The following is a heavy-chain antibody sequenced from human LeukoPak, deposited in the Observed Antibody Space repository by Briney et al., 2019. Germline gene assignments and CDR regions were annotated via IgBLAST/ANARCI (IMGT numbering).Heavy chain of an antibody. CDR1: VGSISSYY. D-gene: IGHD2-15*01. CDR3: ATVIQECSGGSCYSIAY. J-gene: IGHJ4*02. V-gene: IGHV4-59*01. CDR2: IYCSGST. Sequence: SETLSLTCTVSVGSISSYYWSWIRQPPGKGLESIGDIYCSGSTNYNPSLKSRVTISVDTPKNQCSLKPSSVTAADTAVYYCATVIQECSGGSCYSIAYSGRRTLVTISS.